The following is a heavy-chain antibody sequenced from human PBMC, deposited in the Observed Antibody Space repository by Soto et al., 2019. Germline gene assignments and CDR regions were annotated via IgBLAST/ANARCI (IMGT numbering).Heavy chain of an antibody. CDR2: ISYDGSNK. CDR1: GFTFSSYA. Sequence: GGSLRLSCAASGFTFSSYAMHWVRQAPGKGLEWVAVISYDGSNKYYADSVKGRFTISRDNSKNTLYLQMNSLRAEDTAVYYCARGRDIVATIDSNWGQGTLVTVSS. J-gene: IGHJ4*02. D-gene: IGHD5-12*01. CDR3: ARGRDIVATIDSN. V-gene: IGHV3-30-3*01.